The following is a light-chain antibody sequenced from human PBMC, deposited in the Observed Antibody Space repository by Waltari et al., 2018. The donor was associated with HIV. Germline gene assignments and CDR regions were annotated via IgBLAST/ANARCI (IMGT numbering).Light chain of an antibody. Sequence: EIVLTQSPGTLSLSPGERATLACRASQSVSSSYLAWDHQKPGQAPRLLIYGASSRATGIPDRFSGSGSGTDFTLTISRLEPEDFAVYYCQQYGSSPWYTFGQGTKLEIK. CDR1: QSVSSSY. CDR2: GAS. J-gene: IGKJ2*01. V-gene: IGKV3-20*01. CDR3: QQYGSSPWYT.